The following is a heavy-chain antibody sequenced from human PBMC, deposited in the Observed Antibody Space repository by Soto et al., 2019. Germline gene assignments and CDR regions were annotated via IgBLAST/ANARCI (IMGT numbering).Heavy chain of an antibody. V-gene: IGHV4-61*01. J-gene: IGHJ6*02. D-gene: IGHD2-2*01. CDR2: IYYSGST. Sequence: QVQLQESGPGLVRPSETLSLTCTVSSGSVSSHSYYWSWIRQPPGKGLEWIGDIYYSGSTYYNPSLKRQVTISVDTSKNQFSLKLRSVTAADTAVYYWARTYCSSASCYGLYYFGMDVWGQGTTVIVSS. CDR1: SGSVSSHSYY. CDR3: ARTYCSSASCYGLYYFGMDV.